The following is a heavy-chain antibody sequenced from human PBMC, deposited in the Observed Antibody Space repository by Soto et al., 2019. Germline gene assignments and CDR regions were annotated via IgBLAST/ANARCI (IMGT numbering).Heavy chain of an antibody. CDR1: GYTFTSYD. D-gene: IGHD2-15*01. Sequence: AASVKVSCKASGYTFTSYDINWVRQATGQGLEWMGWMNPNSGNTGYAQKFQGRVTMTRNTSISTAYMELSSLRSEDTAVYYCARGHRVVAATHLSYHFDYWGQGTLVTVSS. V-gene: IGHV1-8*01. J-gene: IGHJ4*02. CDR2: MNPNSGNT. CDR3: ARGHRVVAATHLSYHFDY.